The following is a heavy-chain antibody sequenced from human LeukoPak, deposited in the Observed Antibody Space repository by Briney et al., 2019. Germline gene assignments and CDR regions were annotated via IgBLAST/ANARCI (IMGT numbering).Heavy chain of an antibody. D-gene: IGHD2-15*01. CDR3: ARESQYCSGGSCYDAFDI. J-gene: IGHJ3*02. CDR2: IWYDGSNK. CDR1: GFTFSSYD. Sequence: GGSLRLSCAASGFTFSSYDMNWVRQAPGKGLEWVAVIWYDGSNKYSADSVKGRFTISRDNSKNTLYLQMNSLRAEDTAVYYCARESQYCSGGSCYDAFDIWGQGTMVTVSS. V-gene: IGHV3-33*08.